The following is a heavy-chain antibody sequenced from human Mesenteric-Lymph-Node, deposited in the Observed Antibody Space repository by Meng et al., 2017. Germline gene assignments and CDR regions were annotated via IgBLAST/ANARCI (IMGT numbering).Heavy chain of an antibody. D-gene: IGHD1-26*01. Sequence: GSLRLSCTVSGGSISSSSYYWGWIRQPPGKGLEWIGSIYYSGSTYYNPSLKSRVTISVDTSKNQFSLKLSSVTAADTAVYYCARKDSLGAFDIWGQGTMVTVSS. CDR1: GGSISSSSYY. CDR2: IYYSGST. V-gene: IGHV4-39*07. J-gene: IGHJ3*02. CDR3: ARKDSLGAFDI.